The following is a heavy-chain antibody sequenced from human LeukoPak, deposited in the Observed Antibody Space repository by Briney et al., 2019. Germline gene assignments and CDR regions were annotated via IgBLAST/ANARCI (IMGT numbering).Heavy chain of an antibody. D-gene: IGHD2-2*01. J-gene: IGHJ4*02. Sequence: SETLSLTCAVYGGSFSGYYWSWIRQPPGKGLEWTGEINHSGSTNYNPSLKSRVTISVDTSKNQFSLKLSSVTAADTAVYYCASLICSSTSCYQAIDYWGQGTLVTVSS. CDR3: ASLICSSTSCYQAIDY. CDR2: INHSGST. V-gene: IGHV4-34*01. CDR1: GGSFSGYY.